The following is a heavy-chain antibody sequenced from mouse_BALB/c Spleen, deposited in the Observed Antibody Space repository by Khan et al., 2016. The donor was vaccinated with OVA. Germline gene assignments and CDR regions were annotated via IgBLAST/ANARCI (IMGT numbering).Heavy chain of an antibody. D-gene: IGHD2-14*01. V-gene: IGHV5-4*02. CDR1: GFTFSDYY. CDR2: ISEGGLFT. J-gene: IGHJ3*01. Sequence: EVQLQESGGGLVKPGGSLKLSCAASGFTFSDYYMYWVRQTPERRLEWVATISEGGLFTYYPDSVKGRFTISRDNAKNILYLQMTSLKSEDTAMYCCARAYYRYDERVASWGQGTLVTVSA. CDR3: ARAYYRYDERVAS.